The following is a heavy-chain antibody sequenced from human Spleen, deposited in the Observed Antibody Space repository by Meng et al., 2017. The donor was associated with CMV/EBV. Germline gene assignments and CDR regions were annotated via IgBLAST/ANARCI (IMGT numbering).Heavy chain of an antibody. J-gene: IGHJ6*02. Sequence: GGSLRLSCAASGFNFRGSAMHWVRQASGKGLEWVGRIRDKVNSYATAYAASVKGRFTISRDNANESLYLQVNSLRAEDTAVYYCARGGSLHYYGMDVWGQGTTVTVSS. CDR3: ARGGSLHYYGMDV. CDR1: GFNFRGSA. D-gene: IGHD1-26*01. CDR2: IRDKVNSYAT. V-gene: IGHV3-73*01.